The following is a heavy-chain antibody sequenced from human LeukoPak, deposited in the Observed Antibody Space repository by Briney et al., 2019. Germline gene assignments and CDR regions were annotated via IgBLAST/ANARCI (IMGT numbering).Heavy chain of an antibody. CDR3: ARGLSKNRYNWNDDGDAFDI. D-gene: IGHD1-1*01. CDR2: ISSSSSYI. Sequence: GGSLRLSCAASGFTFSSYSMNWVRQAPGKGLEWVSSISSSSSYIYYADSVKGRFTISRDNAKNSLYLQMNSLRAEDTAVYYCARGLSKNRYNWNDDGDAFDIWGQGTMVTVSS. CDR1: GFTFSSYS. V-gene: IGHV3-21*01. J-gene: IGHJ3*02.